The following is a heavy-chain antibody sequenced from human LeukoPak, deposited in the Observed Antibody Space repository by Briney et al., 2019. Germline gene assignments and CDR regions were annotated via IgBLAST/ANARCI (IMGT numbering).Heavy chain of an antibody. J-gene: IGHJ4*02. CDR1: GGSFSGYY. Sequence: SETLSLTCAVYGGSFSGYYWSWIRQPPGKGLEWIGEINHSGSTNYNPSLKSRVTISVDTSKNQFSLKLSSVTAADTAVYYCARGRSRLHISYWGQGTLVTVSS. CDR2: INHSGST. D-gene: IGHD4-11*01. CDR3: ARGRSRLHISY. V-gene: IGHV4-34*01.